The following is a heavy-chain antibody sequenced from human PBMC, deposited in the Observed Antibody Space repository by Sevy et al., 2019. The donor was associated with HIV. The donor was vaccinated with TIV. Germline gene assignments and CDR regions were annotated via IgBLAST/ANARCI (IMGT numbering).Heavy chain of an antibody. D-gene: IGHD3-3*01. CDR1: GFTFSSYS. V-gene: IGHV3-48*02. CDR3: AREGYDFWSGCVDV. J-gene: IGHJ6*04. CDR2: ISSSSTI. Sequence: GSSLRLSCAASGFTFSSYSMNWVRQAPGKGLEWVSYISSSSTIYYADSVKGRFTISRDNAKNSLYLQMNSLRDEDTAVYYCAREGYDFWSGCVDVWGKGTTVTVSS.